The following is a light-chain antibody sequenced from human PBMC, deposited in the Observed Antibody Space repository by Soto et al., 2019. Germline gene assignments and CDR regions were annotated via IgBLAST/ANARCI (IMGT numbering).Light chain of an antibody. CDR3: QQYNSYPLT. CDR1: QSISSW. CDR2: DAS. V-gene: IGKV1-5*01. J-gene: IGKJ4*01. Sequence: DIQMTQSPSTLSASVGGRVTITCRASQSISSWLAWYQQKPGKAPNLLIYDASSLESGVPSRFSGSGSGTEFTLTISSLHPDDFATYYCQQYNSYPLTFGGGTKVDIK.